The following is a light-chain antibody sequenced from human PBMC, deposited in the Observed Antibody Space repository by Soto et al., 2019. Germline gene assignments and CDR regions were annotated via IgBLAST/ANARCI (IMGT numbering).Light chain of an antibody. Sequence: EIVLTQTPATLSLSPGERSTLSCRASQSVTTNLAWYQQKPGQAPRLLIYGASSRATGIPDRFSGSGSGTDFTLTISRLEPEDFALYYCQQYGSSPITFGQGTRLEI. CDR2: GAS. J-gene: IGKJ5*01. CDR1: QSVTTN. V-gene: IGKV3-20*01. CDR3: QQYGSSPIT.